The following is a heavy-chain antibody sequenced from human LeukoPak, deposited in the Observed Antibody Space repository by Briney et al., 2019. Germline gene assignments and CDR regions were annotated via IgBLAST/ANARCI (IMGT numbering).Heavy chain of an antibody. CDR1: GGTFSSYA. V-gene: IGHV1-69*01. CDR2: IIPIFGTA. J-gene: IGHJ4*02. D-gene: IGHD3-22*01. CDR3: ARDPGYNDRSGYYHMYYFDN. Sequence: GSSVKVSCKASGGTFSSYAIGWVRRAPGQGLEWMGGIIPIFGTANYAQKFQGRLTITADESTSTAYMELSSLRSEDTAVYYCARDPGYNDRSGYYHMYYFDNWGQGTLVAVSS.